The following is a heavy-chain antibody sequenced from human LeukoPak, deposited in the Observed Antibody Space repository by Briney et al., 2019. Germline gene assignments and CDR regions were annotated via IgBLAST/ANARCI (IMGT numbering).Heavy chain of an antibody. V-gene: IGHV3-23*01. J-gene: IGHJ6*03. D-gene: IGHD6-19*01. Sequence: GGSLRLSCAASGFTFTNDAMSWVRQAPGKGLEWVSGLSGSGSKTYYADSVKGRFTVSRDNSKNTLYLQMNSLRAEDTAVYYCAKYGSGWALYYYYYMDVWGKGTTVTVSS. CDR2: LSGSGSKT. CDR1: GFTFTNDA. CDR3: AKYGSGWALYYYYYMDV.